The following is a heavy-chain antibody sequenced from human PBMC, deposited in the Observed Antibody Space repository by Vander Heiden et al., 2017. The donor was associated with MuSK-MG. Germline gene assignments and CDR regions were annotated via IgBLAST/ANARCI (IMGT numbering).Heavy chain of an antibody. CDR1: GLTFSGYW. D-gene: IGHD4-17*01. Sequence: QLVESGGDLVQPGGSLRLSCAPSGLTFSGYWMTWVRQAKGKGLEWVANINQDGSQTHYVDSVKGRVTISRDNAKNSVFLQMNSLSAEDTAVYFCAGGRDYDYWGQGPLVTVSS. CDR2: INQDGSQT. J-gene: IGHJ4*02. V-gene: IGHV3-7*01. CDR3: AGGRDYDY.